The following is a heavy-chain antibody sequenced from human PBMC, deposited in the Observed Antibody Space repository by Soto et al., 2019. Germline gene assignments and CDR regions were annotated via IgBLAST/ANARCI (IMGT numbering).Heavy chain of an antibody. CDR2: ISAYNGNT. J-gene: IGHJ3*02. CDR1: GYTFTSYG. Sequence: QVQLVQSGAEVKKPGASVKVSCKASGYTFTSYGISWVRQAPGQGLEWMGWISAYNGNTNYAQKLQGRVTMTTDTSTSTAYMELRSLRSDDTAVYYCASFNCSSTSCYDGSYAFDIWGQGTMVTVSS. CDR3: ASFNCSSTSCYDGSYAFDI. V-gene: IGHV1-18*01. D-gene: IGHD2-2*01.